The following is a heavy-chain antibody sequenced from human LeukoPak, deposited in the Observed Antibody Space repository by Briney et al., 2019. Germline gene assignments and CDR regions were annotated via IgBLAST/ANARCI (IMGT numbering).Heavy chain of an antibody. CDR3: ARDRGCTTSSCYRTGLRWFDP. V-gene: IGHV1-46*01. CDR1: GYRFATDY. J-gene: IGHJ5*02. D-gene: IGHD2-2*01. CDR2: INPKDGST. Sequence: GESLKISCKASGYRFATDYIGWVRQAPGQGLEWVATINPKDGSTNYAENFRGRVTLTRDTSTTTLYMGLHSLESADTAVYYCARDRGCTTSSCYRTGLRWFDPWGQGTLVIVSS.